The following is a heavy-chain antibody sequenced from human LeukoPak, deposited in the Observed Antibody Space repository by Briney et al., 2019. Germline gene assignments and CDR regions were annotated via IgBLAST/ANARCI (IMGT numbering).Heavy chain of an antibody. Sequence: ASVKVSCKASGYTFTSSALNWVRQAPGQGLEWMGWINTNTGNPTYAQGFTGRFVFSLDTSVSTAYLQVSSLKAEDTAVYYCATDLKKGDSGCFDYWGQGTLVTVSS. CDR1: GYTFTSSA. CDR2: INTNTGNP. CDR3: ATDLKKGDSGCFDY. J-gene: IGHJ4*02. V-gene: IGHV7-4-1*02. D-gene: IGHD6-19*01.